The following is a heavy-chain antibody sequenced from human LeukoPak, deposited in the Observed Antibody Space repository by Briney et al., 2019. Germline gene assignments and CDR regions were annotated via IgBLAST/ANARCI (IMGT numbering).Heavy chain of an antibody. CDR3: ARGRQWLVPYYFDY. J-gene: IGHJ4*02. D-gene: IGHD6-19*01. Sequence: SETLSLTCTVSGGSISSYYWSWIRQPPGKGLEWIGYIYYSGSTNYNPSLKSRVTISVDTSKNQFSLKLSSVTAADTAVYYCARGRQWLVPYYFDYWGPGTLVTVSS. CDR1: GGSISSYY. V-gene: IGHV4-59*01. CDR2: IYYSGST.